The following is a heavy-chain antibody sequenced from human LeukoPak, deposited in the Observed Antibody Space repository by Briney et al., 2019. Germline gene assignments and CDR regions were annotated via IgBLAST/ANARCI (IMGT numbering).Heavy chain of an antibody. CDR2: ISSSSSTI. D-gene: IGHD5-24*01. CDR3: ARDGGARDGYSLDY. J-gene: IGHJ4*02. Sequence: GGSLTLSCAASGFPFSSYSMNWVRQAPGKGVEWVSYISSSSSTIYYADSVKGRFTISRDNAKNSLYLQMNSLRAEDTAVYYCARDGGARDGYSLDYWGQGTLVTVSS. CDR1: GFPFSSYS. V-gene: IGHV3-48*01.